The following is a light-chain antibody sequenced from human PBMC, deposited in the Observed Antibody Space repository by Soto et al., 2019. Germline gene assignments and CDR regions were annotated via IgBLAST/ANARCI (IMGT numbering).Light chain of an antibody. J-gene: IGKJ2*01. Sequence: EIVMTQSPATLSVSPGERATLSCRASQSVSSNLAWYQQKPGQAPRLLIYGASTRATGTPARFSGRGSATEFTLTISSLQYEDCAVYYCQQCNDWPHTFGQGTKLEIK. CDR2: GAS. CDR1: QSVSSN. V-gene: IGKV3-15*01. CDR3: QQCNDWPHT.